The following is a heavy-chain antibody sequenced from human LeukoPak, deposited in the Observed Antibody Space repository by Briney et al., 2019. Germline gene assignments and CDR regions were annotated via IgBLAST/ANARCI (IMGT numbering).Heavy chain of an antibody. V-gene: IGHV1-2*02. D-gene: IGHD3-22*01. CDR1: GYTFTGYF. J-gene: IGHJ4*02. CDR3: ARDERYDSSGYPFDY. Sequence: GASVKVSCKASGYTFTGYFIHWVRQAPGQGLEWGGWINPNSGVTNYAQKFQGRVTMTRDTSISTAYMELSRLRSDDTAVYYCARDERYDSSGYPFDYWGQGTLVTVSS. CDR2: INPNSGVT.